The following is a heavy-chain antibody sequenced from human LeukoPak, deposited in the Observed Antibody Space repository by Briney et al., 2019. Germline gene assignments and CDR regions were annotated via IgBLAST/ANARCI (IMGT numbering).Heavy chain of an antibody. Sequence: GGSLRLSCAASGFTFGDYYMSWICQAPGKGLEWVSYISNSGGTIFHADSVKGRFTISRDNAKNSLYLQMNSLRAEDTAVYYCARGTKSPSYYDSSGYYFKYWGRGTLVTVSS. J-gene: IGHJ4*02. CDR3: ARGTKSPSYYDSSGYYFKY. D-gene: IGHD3-22*01. CDR1: GFTFGDYY. V-gene: IGHV3-11*01. CDR2: ISNSGGTI.